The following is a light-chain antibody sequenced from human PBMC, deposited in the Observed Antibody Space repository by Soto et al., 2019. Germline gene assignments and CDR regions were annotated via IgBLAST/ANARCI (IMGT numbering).Light chain of an antibody. CDR3: QQYYSTPRT. CDR2: WAS. CDR1: QSVLYSSNNKNY. Sequence: DFVMTQSPDSLLVSLGVRATINCRSSQSVLYSSNNKNYLAWYQQKPGQPPKLLIYWASTRRSGVPDRFSGSGSGTDFTLTISSLQAEDVAVYYCQQYYSTPRTFGQGTKLEIK. V-gene: IGKV4-1*01. J-gene: IGKJ2*01.